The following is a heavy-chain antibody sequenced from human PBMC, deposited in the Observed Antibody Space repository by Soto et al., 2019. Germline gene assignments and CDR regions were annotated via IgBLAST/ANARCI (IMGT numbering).Heavy chain of an antibody. D-gene: IGHD3-3*01. Sequence: EVQLVESGGGLVQPGGSLRLSCVASGFTFSSFWMSWVRQAPGKGLEWVANIKQDGSEKYDVDSVKGRFTISRDNAKNSLYLQMNSLRAEDTAVYYCAREPGFGVVKNPVDYWGQGTLVTVSS. CDR2: IKQDGSEK. CDR1: GFTFSSFW. V-gene: IGHV3-7*05. CDR3: AREPGFGVVKNPVDY. J-gene: IGHJ4*02.